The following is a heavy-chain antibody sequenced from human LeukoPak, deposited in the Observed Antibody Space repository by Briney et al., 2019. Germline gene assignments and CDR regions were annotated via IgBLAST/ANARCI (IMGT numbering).Heavy chain of an antibody. CDR1: GYSFTSYW. D-gene: IGHD5-18*01. J-gene: IGHJ6*03. V-gene: IGHV5-51*01. CDR3: ARISVDTAMDNDYYYYYYMDV. CDR2: IYPGDSDT. Sequence: GESLKISCKGSGYSFTSYWIGWVRQMPGKGLEWMGTIYPGDSDTRYSPSFQGQVTISADKSISTAYLQWSSLKASDTAMYYCARISVDTAMDNDYYYYYYMDVWGKGTTVTVSS.